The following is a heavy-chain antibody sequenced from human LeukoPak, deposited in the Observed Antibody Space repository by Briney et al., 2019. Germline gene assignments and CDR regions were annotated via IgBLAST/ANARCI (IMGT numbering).Heavy chain of an antibody. D-gene: IGHD6-13*01. CDR1: GGSISSSSYY. Sequence: PSETLSLTCTVSGGSISSSSYYWGWIRQPPGKGREWIGSIYYSGSTYYNPSLKSRVTISVDTSKNQFSLKLSSVTAADTAVYYCASPGGAAAAPTYIDYWGQGTLVTVSS. J-gene: IGHJ4*02. CDR3: ASPGGAAAAPTYIDY. V-gene: IGHV4-39*07. CDR2: IYYSGST.